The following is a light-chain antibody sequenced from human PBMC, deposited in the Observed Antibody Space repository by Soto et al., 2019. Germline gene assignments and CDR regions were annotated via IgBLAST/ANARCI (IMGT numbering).Light chain of an antibody. CDR1: QSVSSN. V-gene: IGKV3-11*01. CDR2: DAS. J-gene: IGKJ1*01. CDR3: QQYGASPWT. Sequence: ENVLTQSPATLSLSPGERATLSCRASQSVSSNLAWYQQKPGQAPRLLIYDASSRATGIPARFSGSGSGTDFSLIIGRLEPEDFAVYICQQYGASPWTFGQGTKVDIK.